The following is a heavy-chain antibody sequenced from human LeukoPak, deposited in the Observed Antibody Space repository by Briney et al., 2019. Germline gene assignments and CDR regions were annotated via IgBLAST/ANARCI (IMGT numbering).Heavy chain of an antibody. CDR3: TRGAGTSWFDH. Sequence: ASVKVSCKPSGYTFTVNYLHWVRQAPGQGLEWVGWMNPNSGVTGYAQNFQGRVTMTRDTSISTAYMELSSLTSDDTAVYYCTRGAGTSWFDHWGQGTLVPVSS. J-gene: IGHJ5*02. CDR2: MNPNSGVT. CDR1: GYTFTVNY. V-gene: IGHV1-2*02. D-gene: IGHD3-10*01.